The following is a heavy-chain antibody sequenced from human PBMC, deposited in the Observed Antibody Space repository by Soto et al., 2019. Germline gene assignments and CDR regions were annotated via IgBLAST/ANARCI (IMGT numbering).Heavy chain of an antibody. V-gene: IGHV3-11*01. CDR1: GFTFSDYY. CDR2: ISSRASTI. CDR3: ARELIAVAGSYFDY. Sequence: PGGSLRLSCAASGFTFSDYYMCWIRQAPGKGLEWVSYISSRASTIYYADSVKGRFTISRDNAKNSLYLQMNSLRAEDTAVYYCARELIAVAGSYFDYWGQGSLVTVS. D-gene: IGHD6-19*01. J-gene: IGHJ4*02.